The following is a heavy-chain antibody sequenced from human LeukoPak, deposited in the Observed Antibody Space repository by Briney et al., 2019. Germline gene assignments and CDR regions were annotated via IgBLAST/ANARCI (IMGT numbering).Heavy chain of an antibody. J-gene: IGHJ4*02. CDR1: GFTFSSYG. V-gene: IGHV3-30*03. CDR3: ARDPTYYDSSGYLDY. Sequence: AGGSLRLSCAASGFTFSSYGMHWVRQAPGKGLEWVAVISYDGSNKYYADSVKGQFTISRDNAKNSLYLQMNSLRDEDTAVYHCARDPTYYDSSGYLDYWGQGTLVTVSS. CDR2: ISYDGSNK. D-gene: IGHD3-22*01.